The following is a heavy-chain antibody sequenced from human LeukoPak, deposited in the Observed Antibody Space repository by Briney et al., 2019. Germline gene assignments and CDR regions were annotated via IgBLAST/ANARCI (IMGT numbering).Heavy chain of an antibody. Sequence: GGSLRLSCAASGFTSSSYAMSWVRQAPGKGLEWVSAISGSGGSTYYADSVKGRFTISRDNSKNTLYLQMNSLRAEDTAVYYCAKDSAIVVVPAAIGDYWGQGTLVTVSS. CDR2: ISGSGGST. CDR3: AKDSAIVVVPAAIGDY. J-gene: IGHJ4*02. V-gene: IGHV3-23*01. CDR1: GFTSSSYA. D-gene: IGHD2-2*02.